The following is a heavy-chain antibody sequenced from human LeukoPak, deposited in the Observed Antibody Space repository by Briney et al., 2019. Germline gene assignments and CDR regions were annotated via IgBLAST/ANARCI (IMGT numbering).Heavy chain of an antibody. D-gene: IGHD4-17*01. CDR2: IYYSGST. CDR1: GGSISSYY. CDR3: ARGTTVTTPDY. Sequence: SETLSLTCTASGGSISSYYWSWIRQPPGKGLEWIGYIYYSGSTNYNPSLKSRVTISIDTSKNQFSLKLSSVTAADTAVYYCARGTTVTTPDYWGQGTLVTVSS. V-gene: IGHV4-59*08. J-gene: IGHJ4*02.